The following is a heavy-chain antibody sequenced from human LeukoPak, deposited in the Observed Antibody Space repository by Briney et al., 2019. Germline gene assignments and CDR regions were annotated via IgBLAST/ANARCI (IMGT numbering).Heavy chain of an antibody. CDR1: GFTFDDYA. CDR3: AKGGYSYAVNW. D-gene: IGHD5-18*01. CDR2: ISWNSGSI. V-gene: IGHV3-9*01. Sequence: GRSLRLSCAASGFTFDDYAMHWVRQAPGKGLEWVSGISWNSGSIGYADSVKGRFTISRDNAKNSLYLQMNSLRAEDTALYYCAKGGYSYAVNWWGQGTLVTVSS. J-gene: IGHJ4*02.